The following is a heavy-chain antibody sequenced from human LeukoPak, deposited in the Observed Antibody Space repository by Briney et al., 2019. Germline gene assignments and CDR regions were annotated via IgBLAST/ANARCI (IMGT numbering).Heavy chain of an antibody. CDR1: GGSISSGDYY. J-gene: IGHJ6*03. V-gene: IGHV4-30-4*08. Sequence: SETLSLTCTVSGGSISSGDYYWSWIRQPPGKGLEWMGYIYYSGSTYYNPSLKSRVTISVDTYKNQFSLKLSSVTAADTAVYYCARGAFDCSSTSCYLYYYYMDVWGKGTTVTVSS. D-gene: IGHD2-2*01. CDR2: IYYSGST. CDR3: ARGAFDCSSTSCYLYYYYMDV.